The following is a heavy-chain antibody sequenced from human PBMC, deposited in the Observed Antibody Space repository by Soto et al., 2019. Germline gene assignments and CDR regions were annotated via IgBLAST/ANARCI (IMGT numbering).Heavy chain of an antibody. J-gene: IGHJ6*02. Sequence: SETLSLTCTVSGGSVNSGAYFWSWIRQPPGKGLEWIGYIYYTGTTYYMPSLKSRVSISIDLSRNQFSMNLDSVTAADTAVYYCARDGWQGVDVWGQGTTVTVSS. CDR1: GGSVNSGAYF. CDR3: ARDGWQGVDV. V-gene: IGHV4-30-4*01. CDR2: IYYTGTT. D-gene: IGHD2-15*01.